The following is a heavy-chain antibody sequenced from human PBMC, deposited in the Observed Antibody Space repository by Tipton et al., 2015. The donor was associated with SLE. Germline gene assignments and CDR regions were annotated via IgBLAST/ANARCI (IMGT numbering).Heavy chain of an antibody. D-gene: IGHD3-3*01. CDR3: ARSPRGGGYYPYYFDY. J-gene: IGHJ4*02. CDR1: GGSITNKY. CDR2: IYYSGST. Sequence: PGLVKPSETLSLICSVSGGSITNKYWSWIRQPPGKGLEWIGYIYYSGSTNYNPSLKSRVTISVDTSKNQFSLKLSSVTAADTAVYYCARSPRGGGYYPYYFDYWGQGTLVTVSS. V-gene: IGHV4-59*01.